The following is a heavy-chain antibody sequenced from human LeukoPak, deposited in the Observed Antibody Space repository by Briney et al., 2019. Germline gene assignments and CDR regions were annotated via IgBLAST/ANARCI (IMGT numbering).Heavy chain of an antibody. CDR1: GGSISSGSYY. CDR3: ARGRSPTRIYCSGGSCSPGNWFDP. J-gene: IGHJ5*02. Sequence: SETLSLTCTVSGGSISSGSYYWSWIRQPAGKGLEWIGRIYTSGSTNYNPSLKSRVTISADTSKTQFSLKLSSVTAAATAVYYCARGRSPTRIYCSGGSCSPGNWFDPWGQGTLVTVSS. V-gene: IGHV4-61*02. D-gene: IGHD2-15*01. CDR2: IYTSGST.